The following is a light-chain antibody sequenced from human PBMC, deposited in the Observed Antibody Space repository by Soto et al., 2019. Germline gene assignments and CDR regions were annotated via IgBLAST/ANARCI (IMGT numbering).Light chain of an antibody. J-gene: IGLJ3*02. CDR3: FSYAGSYTL. CDR2: DVS. Sequence: QSALTQPRSVSGSPGQSVTISCTGTSSDVGGYNYVSWYHQHPGKAPKLMIYDVSKRPSGVPDRFSGSKSGNTASLTISGLQAEDEADYYCFSYAGSYTLFGGGTKLTVL. V-gene: IGLV2-11*01. CDR1: SSDVGGYNY.